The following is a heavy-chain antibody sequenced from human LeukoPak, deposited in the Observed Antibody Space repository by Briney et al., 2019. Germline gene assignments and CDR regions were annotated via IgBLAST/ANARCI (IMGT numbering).Heavy chain of an antibody. V-gene: IGHV3-74*01. J-gene: IGHJ4*02. D-gene: IGHD3-10*01. CDR2: INSDESNT. CDR3: VRDLREADH. Sequence: PGGSLRLSCAASGFTFSNYLMHWVRHAPGKGLVWVSRINSDESNTNSYADSVKGRFTTSRDNAKNTVFLQMNSLRVDDTAVYYCVRDLREADHWGLGTLVTVSS. CDR1: GFTFSNYL.